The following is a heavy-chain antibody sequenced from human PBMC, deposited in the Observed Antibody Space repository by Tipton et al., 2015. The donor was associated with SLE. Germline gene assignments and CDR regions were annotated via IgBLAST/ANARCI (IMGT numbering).Heavy chain of an antibody. CDR1: GGSITNYF. D-gene: IGHD1-26*01. CDR2: ICCGGST. J-gene: IGHJ4*02. V-gene: IGHV4-4*07. CDR3: ARGGGSYYDY. Sequence: TLSLTCTVSGGSITNYFWGWVRQPAGKGLEWVGRICCGGSTTYNASLDRRVSLSVDASKDQSSRKLSSVTAADTAVYYCARGGGSYYDYWGQGILVTVSS.